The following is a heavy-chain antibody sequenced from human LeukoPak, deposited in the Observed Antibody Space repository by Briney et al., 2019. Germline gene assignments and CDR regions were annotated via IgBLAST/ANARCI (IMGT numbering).Heavy chain of an antibody. V-gene: IGHV3-23*01. CDR2: ISGSGDIT. Sequence: PGGSLRLSCAASEFTFSSSVMSWGRQAPGKGLEWGSIISGSGDITNYGDSVKGRFTISRDNSKNTLFLEMNSLRVEDTAVYFCAKGGVSARRFDFWGQGTLVTVSS. J-gene: IGHJ4*02. D-gene: IGHD6-6*01. CDR1: EFTFSSSV. CDR3: AKGGVSARRFDF.